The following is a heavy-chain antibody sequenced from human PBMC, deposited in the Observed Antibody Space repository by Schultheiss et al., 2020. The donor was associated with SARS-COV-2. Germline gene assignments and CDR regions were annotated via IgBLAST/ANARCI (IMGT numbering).Heavy chain of an antibody. CDR1: GGTFSAYA. Sequence: ASVKVSCKASGGTFSAYAFSWVRQAPGQGLEWMGWINPNSGGTNYAQKFQGWVTMTRDTSISTAYMELSRLRSDDTAVYYCARDKTGGYCSGGSCYYYYYGMDVWGQGTTVTVSS. V-gene: IGHV1-2*04. CDR3: ARDKTGGYCSGGSCYYYYYGMDV. D-gene: IGHD2-15*01. CDR2: INPNSGGT. J-gene: IGHJ6*02.